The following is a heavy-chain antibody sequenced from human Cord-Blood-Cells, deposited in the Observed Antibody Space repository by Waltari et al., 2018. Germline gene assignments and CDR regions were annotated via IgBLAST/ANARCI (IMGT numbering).Heavy chain of an antibody. CDR3: AKEGGFGTMIVVANDAFDI. D-gene: IGHD3-22*01. CDR1: GFTFRSYA. J-gene: IGHJ3*02. CDR2: ISGSGGST. Sequence: EVQLLESGGGLVQPGGSLRLSCAASGFTFRSYAMSWVRQAPGKGLEWVSAISGSGGSTYYADSGKGGLTISRDNSKNTLYLQMNSLRAEDTAVYYCAKEGGFGTMIVVANDAFDIWGQVTMVTVSS. V-gene: IGHV3-23*01.